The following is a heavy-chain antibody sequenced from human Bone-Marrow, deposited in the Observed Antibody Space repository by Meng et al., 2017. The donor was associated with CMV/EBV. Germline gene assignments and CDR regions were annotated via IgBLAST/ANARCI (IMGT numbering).Heavy chain of an antibody. J-gene: IGHJ4*02. CDR2: ISYDGSNK. D-gene: IGHD5-18*01. CDR1: GFTFSSYA. Sequence: LSLTCAASGFTFSSYAMHWVRQAPGKGLEWVAVISYDGSNKYYADSVKGRFTISRDNSKNTLYLQMNSLRAEDTAVYYCARKSSGYSYDHWGQGTRVTVSS. CDR3: ARKSSGYSYDH. V-gene: IGHV3-30*04.